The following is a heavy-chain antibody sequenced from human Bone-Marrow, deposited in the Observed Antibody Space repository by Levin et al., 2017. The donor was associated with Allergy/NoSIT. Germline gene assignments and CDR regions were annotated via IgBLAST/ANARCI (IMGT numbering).Heavy chain of an antibody. V-gene: IGHV2-70*01. Sequence: SGPTLVKPTQTLTLTCTFSGFSLSTSGMCVSWIRQPPGKALEWLALIDWDDDKYYSTSLKTRLTISKDTSKNQVVLTMTNMDPVDTATYYCARILRSPGSSSWGPGYGMDVWGQGTTVTVSS. D-gene: IGHD6-13*01. CDR2: IDWDDDK. CDR3: ARILRSPGSSSWGPGYGMDV. CDR1: GFSLSTSGMC. J-gene: IGHJ6*02.